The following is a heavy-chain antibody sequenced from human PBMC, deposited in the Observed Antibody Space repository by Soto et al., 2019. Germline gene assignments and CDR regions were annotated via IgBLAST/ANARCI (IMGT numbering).Heavy chain of an antibody. Sequence: EVQLLESGGGLVQPGGSLRLSCAASGFSFSTYTMSWVRRAPGKGLEWVSAISDSGGSPSYAASVQGRFTISRDNPKKTLYLQMTSMRGEDTAVYYCAKARCTTSNCYVPDYWGQGTLVTVSS. J-gene: IGHJ4*02. V-gene: IGHV3-23*01. CDR3: AKARCTTSNCYVPDY. D-gene: IGHD2-8*01. CDR1: GFSFSTYT. CDR2: ISDSGGSP.